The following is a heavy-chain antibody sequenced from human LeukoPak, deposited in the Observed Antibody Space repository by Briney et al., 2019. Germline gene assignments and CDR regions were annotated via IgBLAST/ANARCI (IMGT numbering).Heavy chain of an antibody. CDR2: IYYSGTT. Sequence: SETLSLTCIVSGGSITSRSFYWGWIRQPPGKGLEWIGSIYYSGTTHYNPSLKSRATLSVDTSKNQFSLNLSSVTAPDTAVYYCARHAWVGRTGFDYWGRGTLVTVSS. V-gene: IGHV4-39*01. CDR3: ARHAWVGRTGFDY. CDR1: GGSITSRSFY. J-gene: IGHJ4*02. D-gene: IGHD2-8*02.